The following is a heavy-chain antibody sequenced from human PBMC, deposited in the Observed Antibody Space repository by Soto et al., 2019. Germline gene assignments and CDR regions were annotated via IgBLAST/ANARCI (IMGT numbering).Heavy chain of an antibody. CDR2: IYTDDST. J-gene: IGHJ4*02. V-gene: IGHV3-53*04. CDR1: GFTVSSNY. D-gene: IGHD3-22*01. CDR3: KSGTSRSSGPLC. Sequence: GGSLRLSCAASGFTVSSNYMSWVRQAPGKGLEWLSVIYTDDSTYYADSVKGRFTISRHNSKNTLYLQMNSLRAEDTAVYYCKSGTSRSSGPLCWGQGTLVTVSS.